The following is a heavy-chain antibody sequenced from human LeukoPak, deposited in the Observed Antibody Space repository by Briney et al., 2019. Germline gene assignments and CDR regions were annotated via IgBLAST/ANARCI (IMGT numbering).Heavy chain of an antibody. CDR1: GGSFSGYY. J-gene: IGHJ5*02. D-gene: IGHD6-6*01. CDR2: INHSGST. Sequence: PSETLSLTCAVYGGSFSGYYWSWLRQPPAKGLEWIGEINHSGSTNHHPSLNSRVTISVDTSKNQFSLKLSSVTAADTAVYYCARGGKGSSSSRYNCFDPWGQGTLVTVSS. V-gene: IGHV4-34*01. CDR3: ARGGKGSSSSRYNCFDP.